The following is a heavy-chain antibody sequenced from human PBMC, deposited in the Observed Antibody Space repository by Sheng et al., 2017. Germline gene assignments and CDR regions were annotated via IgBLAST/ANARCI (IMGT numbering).Heavy chain of an antibody. CDR2: ISGSGGSK. V-gene: IGHV3-23*01. D-gene: IGHD3-10*01. CDR1: GFTFSSYA. J-gene: IGHJ5*02. Sequence: AAGGFTFSSYAMSWVRQAPGKGLEWVSAISGSGGSKYYADSVKGRFTISRDNSKNTLYLQMNSLRVEDTAVYYCAKDRITMVRGASNVNWFDPWGQGTLVTVSS. CDR3: AKDRITMVRGASNVNWFDP.